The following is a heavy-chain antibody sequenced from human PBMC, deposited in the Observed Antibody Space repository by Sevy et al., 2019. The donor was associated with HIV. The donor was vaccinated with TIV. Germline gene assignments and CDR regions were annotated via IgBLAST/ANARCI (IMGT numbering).Heavy chain of an antibody. CDR1: GFTFSNYA. V-gene: IGHV3-23*01. J-gene: IGHJ6*02. CDR2: ISGSGDST. D-gene: IGHD2-2*01. CDR3: AKVVVPADIDPIYYYSYDMDV. Sequence: GGSLRLSCAASGFTFSNYAINWVRQAPGKGLEWVSRISGSGDSTLYADSVKGRFTISRDNSKNTVHLQMNSLRVEDTAVYYCAKVVVPADIDPIYYYSYDMDVWGQGTTVTVSS.